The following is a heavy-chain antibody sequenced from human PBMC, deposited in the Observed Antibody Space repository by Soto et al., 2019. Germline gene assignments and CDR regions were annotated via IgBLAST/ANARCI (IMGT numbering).Heavy chain of an antibody. CDR3: ARLLGGYDDYGGWFAP. V-gene: IGHV4-59*01. D-gene: IGHD4-17*01. J-gene: IGHJ5*02. Sequence: QVHLVESGPGLVKPSETLSLTCTISGGSISPYSWTWIRQSPGKGLEWIGYVSYSGRTFYTPSLKSRLTMSLDTSRSQFSLRLKSVSAADTAVYYCARLLGGYDDYGGWFAPWGQGTLVTVSS. CDR2: VSYSGRT. CDR1: GGSISPYS.